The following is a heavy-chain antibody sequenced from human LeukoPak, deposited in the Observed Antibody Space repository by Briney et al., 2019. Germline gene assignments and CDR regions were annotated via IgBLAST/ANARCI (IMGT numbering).Heavy chain of an antibody. CDR1: GYTFTSYA. J-gene: IGHJ4*02. Sequence: ASVEVSCKASGYTFTSYAMHWVRQAPGQRLEWMGWINAGNGNTKYSQKFQGRVTITRDTSASTAYMELSSLRSEDTAVYYCARRSLWFGELLSFPNDYWGQGTLVTVSS. V-gene: IGHV1-3*01. CDR3: ARRSLWFGELLSFPNDY. CDR2: INAGNGNT. D-gene: IGHD3-10*01.